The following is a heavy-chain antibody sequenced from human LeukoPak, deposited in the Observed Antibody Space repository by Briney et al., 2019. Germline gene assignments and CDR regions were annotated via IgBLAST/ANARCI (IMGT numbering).Heavy chain of an antibody. V-gene: IGHV3-23*01. CDR2: ISGSGGST. D-gene: IGHD4-17*01. Sequence: PAGSLRLSCAASGFTFSSYAMRWVRQAPGKGLEWVSSISGSGGSTYYADYVKGRFTISRDNTQNTLYLQMNSLRAEDTAVYYCAKGPGGLRGYYFDYWGQGTLVTVSS. CDR1: GFTFSSYA. CDR3: AKGPGGLRGYYFDY. J-gene: IGHJ4*02.